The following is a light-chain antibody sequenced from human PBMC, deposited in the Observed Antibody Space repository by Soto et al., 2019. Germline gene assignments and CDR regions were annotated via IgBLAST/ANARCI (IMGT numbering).Light chain of an antibody. V-gene: IGKV3-20*01. CDR3: QQYGSSSWT. CDR2: GAS. J-gene: IGKJ1*01. Sequence: ESVLTQSPGTLSLSPGERATLSCRASQSVSSIYLAWYQHKPGQAPRLLIYGASSRATGIPDRFSGSGSGTDFTLTISRLEPEDFAVYYCQQYGSSSWTFGRGTTVEL. CDR1: QSVSSIY.